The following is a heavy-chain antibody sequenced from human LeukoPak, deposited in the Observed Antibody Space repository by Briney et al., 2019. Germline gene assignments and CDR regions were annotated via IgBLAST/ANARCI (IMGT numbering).Heavy chain of an antibody. CDR1: GFTSSSYA. CDR3: AKLKEAGYSSSWDLTYFDY. CDR2: ISYDGTNK. D-gene: IGHD6-13*01. J-gene: IGHJ4*02. V-gene: IGHV3-30*18. Sequence: GGSLRLSCAASGFTSSSYAMSWVRQAPGKGLEWVALISYDGTNKYYADSVKGRFTISRDNSKNMLYLQMNSLRPEDTAVYYCAKLKEAGYSSSWDLTYFDYWGQGTLVTVSS.